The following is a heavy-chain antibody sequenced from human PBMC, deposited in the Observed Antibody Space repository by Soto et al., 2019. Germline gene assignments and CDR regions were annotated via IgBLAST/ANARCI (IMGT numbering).Heavy chain of an antibody. J-gene: IGHJ3*02. CDR1: GDSISSDNYF. Sequence: QVQLQESGPGLVKPSHTLSLICTVSGDSISSDNYFWSWIRQPPGQGLEWIGYISNRGTPYYNPSLKSLVPISLDTSKNRFSLDMYSVTAADTAVYYCAREVNVVALSDAFDIWGQGTMVTVSS. CDR3: AREVNVVALSDAFDI. D-gene: IGHD2-8*01. CDR2: ISNRGTP. V-gene: IGHV4-30-4*01.